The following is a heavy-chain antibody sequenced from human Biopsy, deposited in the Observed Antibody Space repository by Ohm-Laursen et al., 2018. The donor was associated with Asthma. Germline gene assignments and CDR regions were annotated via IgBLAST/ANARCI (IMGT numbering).Heavy chain of an antibody. V-gene: IGHV3-7*03. CDR1: GFTFGDYW. J-gene: IGHJ5*02. CDR2: IKHDGSEK. CDR3: ARDRPITMVRGVIITFDP. Sequence: GSLRLSCAASGFTFGDYWMSWVRQVPGKGLEWVANIKHDGSEKNHVDSLKGRFTISRDNAKNSLYLQMNSLRAEDTAVYYCARDRPITMVRGVIITFDPWGQGTLVTVSS. D-gene: IGHD3-10*01.